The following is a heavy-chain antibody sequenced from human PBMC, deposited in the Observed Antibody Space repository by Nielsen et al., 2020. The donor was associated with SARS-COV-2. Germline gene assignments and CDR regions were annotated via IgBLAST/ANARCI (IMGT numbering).Heavy chain of an antibody. CDR3: ARGWRDGYSHYYYYGMDV. CDR2: ISWNSGSI. J-gene: IGHJ6*02. V-gene: IGHV3-9*01. CDR1: GFTFDDYA. Sequence: SLKISCAASGFTFDDYAMHWVRQAPGKGLEWVSGISWNSGSIGYADSVKGRFTISRDNAKNSLYLQMNSLRAGDTAVYYCARGWRDGYSHYYYYGMDVWGQGTTVTVSS. D-gene: IGHD5-24*01.